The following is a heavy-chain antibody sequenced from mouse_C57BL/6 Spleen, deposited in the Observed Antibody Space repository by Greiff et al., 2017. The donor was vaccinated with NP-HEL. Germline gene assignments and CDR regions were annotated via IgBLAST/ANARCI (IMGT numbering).Heavy chain of an antibody. CDR2: INPYNGGT. V-gene: IGHV1-19*01. CDR1: GYTFTDYY. D-gene: IGHD2-4*01. Sequence: VQLKESGPVLVKPGASVKMSCKASGYTFTDYYMNWVKQSHGKSLEWIGVINPYNGGTSYNQKFKGKATLTVDKSSSTAYMELNSLTSEDSAVYYCARSGDYGLYYAMDYWGQGTSVTVSS. CDR3: ARSGDYGLYYAMDY. J-gene: IGHJ4*01.